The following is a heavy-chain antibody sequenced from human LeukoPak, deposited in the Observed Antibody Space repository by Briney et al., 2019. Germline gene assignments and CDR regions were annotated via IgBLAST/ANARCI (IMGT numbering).Heavy chain of an antibody. D-gene: IGHD2-2*01. J-gene: IGHJ4*02. CDR1: GYTFTSYG. CDR2: ISAYNGNT. Sequence: ASVKVPCKASGYTFTSYGISWVRRAPGQGLEWMGWISAYNGNTNYAQKLQGRVTMTTDTSTSTAYMELRSLRSDDTAVYYCARVRNDIVVVPAPLSDYWGQGTLVTVSS. CDR3: ARVRNDIVVVPAPLSDY. V-gene: IGHV1-18*01.